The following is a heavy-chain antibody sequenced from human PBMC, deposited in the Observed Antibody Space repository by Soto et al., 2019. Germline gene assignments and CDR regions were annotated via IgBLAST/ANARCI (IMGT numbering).Heavy chain of an antibody. CDR2: INSDGSST. Sequence: GGSLRLSCAASGFTFSSYWMHWVRQAPGKGLVWVSRINSDGSSTSYADSVKGRLTISRDNAKNTLYLQMNSLRAEDTAVYYCARDRAAPRRYCSGGSCYTMDVWGQGTTVTVSS. V-gene: IGHV3-74*01. CDR1: GFTFSSYW. D-gene: IGHD2-15*01. CDR3: ARDRAAPRRYCSGGSCYTMDV. J-gene: IGHJ6*02.